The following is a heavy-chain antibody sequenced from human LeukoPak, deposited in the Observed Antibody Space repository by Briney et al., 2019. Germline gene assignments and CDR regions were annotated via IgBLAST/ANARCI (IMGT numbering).Heavy chain of an antibody. V-gene: IGHV4-4*02. Sequence: SETLSLTCGVSGGSITITNYWTWVRQPPGKGLEWSGEINLQASTNYNPSLMGRVAISVDTSENHISLQLTSLTAADTAVYYCAREGGPYRALDYSGQGTLVTVSS. CDR3: AREGGPYRALDY. CDR1: GGSITITNY. CDR2: INLQAST. J-gene: IGHJ4*02.